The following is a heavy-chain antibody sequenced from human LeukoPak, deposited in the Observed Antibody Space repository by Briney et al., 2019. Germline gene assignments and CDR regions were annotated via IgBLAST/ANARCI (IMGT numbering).Heavy chain of an antibody. CDR1: GFTFSSYH. CDR3: ARGLCGGDCYDY. Sequence: GGSLRLSCAASGFTFSSYHINWVRQAPGKGLEWVSSISSNSDYIYYADSVKARFTISRDNAKNSLYLQMNSLRAEDTAVYYCARGLCGGDCYDYWGQGTLVTVSS. V-gene: IGHV3-21*01. J-gene: IGHJ4*02. D-gene: IGHD2-21*01. CDR2: ISSNSDYI.